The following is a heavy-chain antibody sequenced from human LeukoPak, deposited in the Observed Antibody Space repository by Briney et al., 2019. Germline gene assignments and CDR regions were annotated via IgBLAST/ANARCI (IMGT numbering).Heavy chain of an antibody. V-gene: IGHV3-30*18. D-gene: IGHD3-3*01. Sequence: GGSLRLSCAASGXTFSSYGMHWVRQAPGKGLEWVAVISYDGGNKYYADSVKGRFTISRDNSKNTLYLQMNSLRAEDTAVYYCAKDSLLAYYEDWGQGTLVTVSS. J-gene: IGHJ1*01. CDR3: AKDSLLAYYED. CDR1: GXTFSSYG. CDR2: ISYDGGNK.